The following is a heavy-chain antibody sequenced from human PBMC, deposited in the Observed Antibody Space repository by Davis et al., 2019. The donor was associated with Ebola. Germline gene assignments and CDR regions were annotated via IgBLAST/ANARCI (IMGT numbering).Heavy chain of an antibody. V-gene: IGHV3-23*01. Sequence: GGSLRLSCAASGFTVSSNYMSWVRQAPGKGLEWVSAISGSGGSTYYADPVKGRFTISRDNSKNTLYLQMNSLRAEDTAVYYCAKYGVSVVGATRGGFDYWGQGTLVTVSS. J-gene: IGHJ4*02. CDR1: GFTVSSNY. D-gene: IGHD1-26*01. CDR3: AKYGVSVVGATRGGFDY. CDR2: ISGSGGST.